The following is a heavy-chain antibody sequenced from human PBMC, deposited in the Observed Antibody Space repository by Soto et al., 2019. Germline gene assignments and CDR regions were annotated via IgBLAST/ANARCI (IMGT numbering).Heavy chain of an antibody. CDR2: IIPIFGTA. CDR1: GGTFSSYA. V-gene: IGHV1-69*06. D-gene: IGHD2-15*01. J-gene: IGHJ6*02. CDR3: ARRRCSGGSCYSYYYYGMDV. Sequence: QVQLVQSGAEVKKPGSSVKVSCKASGGTFSSYAISWVRQAPGQGLEWMGGIIPIFGTANYETKFQGRVTITADKSTSTAYMELSSLRSEDTAVYYCARRRCSGGSCYSYYYYGMDVWGQGTTVTVSS.